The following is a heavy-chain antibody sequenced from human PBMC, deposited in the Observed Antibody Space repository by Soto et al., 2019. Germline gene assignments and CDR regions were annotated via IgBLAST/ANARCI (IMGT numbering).Heavy chain of an antibody. Sequence: LRLSCVASGFTFEHYPMHWVRQAAGKGLEWVSGTTRNSGSIAYADSVKGRFTIPRDNPKNSLYLQMNSLRAEDTALYYCAKGIAAAGFDYWGQGTLVNVAS. CDR1: GFTFEHYP. CDR3: AKGIAAAGFDY. D-gene: IGHD6-13*01. CDR2: TTRNSGSI. V-gene: IGHV3-9*01. J-gene: IGHJ4*02.